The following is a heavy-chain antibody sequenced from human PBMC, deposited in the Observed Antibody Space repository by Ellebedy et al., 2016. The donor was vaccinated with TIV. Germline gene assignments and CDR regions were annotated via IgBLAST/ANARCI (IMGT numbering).Heavy chain of an antibody. CDR3: ARAGGNDYVWGSYPVMYYFDY. J-gene: IGHJ4*02. D-gene: IGHD3-16*02. V-gene: IGHV3-21*01. CDR2: ISSSSSYI. CDR1: GFTFSSYS. Sequence: GGSLRLXXAASGFTFSSYSMNWVRQAPGKGLEWVSSISSSSSYIYYADSVKGRFTISRDNAKNSLYLQMNSLRDEDTAVYYCARAGGNDYVWGSYPVMYYFDYWGQGTLVTVSS.